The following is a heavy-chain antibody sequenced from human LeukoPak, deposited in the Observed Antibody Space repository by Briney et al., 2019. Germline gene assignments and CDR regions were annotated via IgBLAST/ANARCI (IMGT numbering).Heavy chain of an antibody. CDR2: ISYNGINK. CDR3: AKDYDSLDY. Sequence: GRSLRLSCAASGFTFRCYGMHWVRQAPGKGLERVALISYNGINKYYADSLKRRVTISRDNSKNTLYLQMNSLRAEDTAVYYCAKDYDSLDYWGQGTLVTVSS. D-gene: IGHD3-3*01. J-gene: IGHJ4*02. V-gene: IGHV3-30*18. CDR1: GFTFRCYG.